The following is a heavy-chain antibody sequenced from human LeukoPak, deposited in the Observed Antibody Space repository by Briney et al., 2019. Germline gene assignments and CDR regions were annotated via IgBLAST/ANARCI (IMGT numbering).Heavy chain of an antibody. CDR2: INHSGST. D-gene: IGHD3-10*01. CDR3: ARYSMGYGSGSSDAFDI. V-gene: IGHV4-34*01. Sequence: SETLSLTCTVSGGSISSYYWSWIRQPPGKGLEWIGEINHSGSTNYNPSLKSRVTISVDTSKNQFSLKLSSVTAADTTVYYCARYSMGYGSGSSDAFDIWGHGTMVTASS. CDR1: GGSISSYY. J-gene: IGHJ3*02.